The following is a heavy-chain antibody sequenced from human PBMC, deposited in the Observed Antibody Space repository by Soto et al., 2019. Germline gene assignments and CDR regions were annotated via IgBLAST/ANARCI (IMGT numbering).Heavy chain of an antibody. CDR1: GFTFTDHW. CDR3: ARGPYRSTLDL. CDR2: INTDGSST. J-gene: IGHJ5*02. V-gene: IGHV3-74*01. D-gene: IGHD6-13*01. Sequence: GGSLRLSCAVSGFTFTDHWMHWVRQAPGEGLLWVSRINTDGSSTNYADSVKGRFTISRDNAKNTLYLQMNSLRGEDTAVYYCARGPYRSTLDLWGQGTLVTVSS.